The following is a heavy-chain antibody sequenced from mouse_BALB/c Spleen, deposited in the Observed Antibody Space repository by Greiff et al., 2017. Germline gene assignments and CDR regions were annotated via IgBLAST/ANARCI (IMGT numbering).Heavy chain of an antibody. D-gene: IGHD2-1*01. CDR1: GYTFTSYW. V-gene: IGHV1S81*02. Sequence: QVQLQQPGAELVKPGASVKLSCKASGYTFTSYWMHWVKQRPGQGLEWIGEINPSNGRTNYNEKFKSKATLTVDKSSSTAYMQLSSLTSEDSAVYDGAEVYYSPASDAIDYWGQGTSVTVSS. J-gene: IGHJ4*01. CDR2: INPSNGRT. CDR3: AEVYYSPASDAIDY.